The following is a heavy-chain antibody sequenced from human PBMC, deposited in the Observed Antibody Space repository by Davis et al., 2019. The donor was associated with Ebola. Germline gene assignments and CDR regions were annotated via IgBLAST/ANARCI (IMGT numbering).Heavy chain of an antibody. CDR2: ILLDDSDV. Sequence: GGSLRLSCKGSGFRSSNYWIGWVRQMPGKGLEWVGIILLDDSDVRYSPSFQGHVTISADKSISTAYLQWSSLKASDTAMYYCARRRIAAAPYYYYGMDVWGQGTTVTVSS. V-gene: IGHV5-51*01. D-gene: IGHD6-13*01. CDR3: ARRRIAAAPYYYYGMDV. J-gene: IGHJ6*02. CDR1: GFRSSNYW.